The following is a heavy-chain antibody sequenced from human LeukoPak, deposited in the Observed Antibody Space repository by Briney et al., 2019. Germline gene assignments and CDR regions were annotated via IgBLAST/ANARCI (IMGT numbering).Heavy chain of an antibody. D-gene: IGHD6-13*01. CDR3: ATASRDGGIAAAGNGY. CDR2: FDPEDGET. CDR1: GYTLTELS. J-gene: IGHJ4*02. Sequence: ASVKVSCTVSGYTLTELSMHWVRQAPGKGLEWMGGFDPEDGETIYAQKFQGRVTMTEDTSTDTAYMELSSLRSEDTAVYYCATASRDGGIAAAGNGYWGQGTLVTVSS. V-gene: IGHV1-24*01.